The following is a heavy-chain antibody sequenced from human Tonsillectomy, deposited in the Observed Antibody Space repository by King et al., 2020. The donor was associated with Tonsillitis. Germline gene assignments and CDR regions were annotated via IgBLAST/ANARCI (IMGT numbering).Heavy chain of an antibody. CDR2: IWYDGSNK. CDR3: ARGHTAMVPYFDY. V-gene: IGHV3-33*01. Sequence: VQLVESGGGVVQPGRSLRLSCAASGFTFSSYGMHWVRQAPGKGLEWVAVIWYDGSNKYYADSVKGRFTISRDNSKNTLHLQMNSLRAEDTAVYYCARGHTAMVPYFDYWGQGTLVIVSS. J-gene: IGHJ4*02. D-gene: IGHD5-18*01. CDR1: GFTFSSYG.